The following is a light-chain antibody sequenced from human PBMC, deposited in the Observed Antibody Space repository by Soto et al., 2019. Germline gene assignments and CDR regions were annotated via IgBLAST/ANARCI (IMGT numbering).Light chain of an antibody. Sequence: ERVTTHSPGALSVSRGGRAARSCGGGQSVSSTYLAWDQQKPGQAPRLLIFGASSRATGIPDRFSGSGSGTDFTLTISRLEPEDFAVYYCQQYGSSPPTWTFGQGTKVDIK. CDR1: QSVSSTY. CDR2: GAS. J-gene: IGKJ1*01. CDR3: QQYGSSPPTWT. V-gene: IGKV3-20*01.